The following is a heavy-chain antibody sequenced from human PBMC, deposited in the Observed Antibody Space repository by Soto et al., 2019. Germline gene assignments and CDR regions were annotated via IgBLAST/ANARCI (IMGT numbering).Heavy chain of an antibody. J-gene: IGHJ4*02. CDR1: GFTFSSYW. V-gene: IGHV3-7*01. CDR3: ARNRDYAFDY. CDR2: IKQDGSDK. D-gene: IGHD4-17*01. Sequence: EVQLVESGGGLAQPGGSLRLSCAASGFTFSSYWMSWVRQAPGKGLEWVAIIKQDGSDKHYVDSVKGRFTISRDNAKNSLYLQMNSLRAEDTTVYYCARNRDYAFDYWGRGTLVTVSS.